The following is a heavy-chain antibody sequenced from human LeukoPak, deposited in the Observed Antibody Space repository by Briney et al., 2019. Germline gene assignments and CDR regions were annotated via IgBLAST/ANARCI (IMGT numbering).Heavy chain of an antibody. D-gene: IGHD3-10*01. V-gene: IGHV4-38-2*02. CDR3: ARVIGGSGSYRQHFDY. CDR1: GYSISSGYY. CDR2: IYHSGST. Sequence: SETLSLTCTVSGYSISSGYYWGWIRQPPGKGLEWIGSIYHSGSTDYNPSLKSRVTISVDTSKNQFSLKLSSVTAADTAVYYCARVIGGSGSYRQHFDYWGQGTLVTVSS. J-gene: IGHJ4*02.